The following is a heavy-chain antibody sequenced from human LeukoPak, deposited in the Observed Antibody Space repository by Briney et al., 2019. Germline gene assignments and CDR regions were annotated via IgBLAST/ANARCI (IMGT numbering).Heavy chain of an antibody. CDR2: IYYSGST. V-gene: IGHV4-59*01. D-gene: IGHD5-18*01. J-gene: IGHJ5*02. CDR3: AGRYSYGANWSDP. CDR1: GGSISSYY. Sequence: SSETLSITCTVSGGSISSYYWSWIRQPPGKGLEWIGYIYYSGSTNYNPSLKSRVTISVDTSKNQFSLKLSSVTAADTAVYYCAGRYSYGANWSDPWGQGTLVTVSS.